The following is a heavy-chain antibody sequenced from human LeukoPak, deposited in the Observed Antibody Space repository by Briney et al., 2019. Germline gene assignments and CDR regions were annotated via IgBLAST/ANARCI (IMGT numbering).Heavy chain of an antibody. J-gene: IGHJ4*02. CDR3: ARDLVVVPAAHDY. Sequence: GGSLRLSCAASGFTFSSYSMNWVRQAPGKGLEWVSSISSSSSYIYYADSVKGRFTISRDNAENSLYLQMNSLRAEDTAVYYCARDLVVVPAAHDYWGQGTLVTVSS. CDR2: ISSSSSYI. V-gene: IGHV3-21*01. D-gene: IGHD2-2*01. CDR1: GFTFSSYS.